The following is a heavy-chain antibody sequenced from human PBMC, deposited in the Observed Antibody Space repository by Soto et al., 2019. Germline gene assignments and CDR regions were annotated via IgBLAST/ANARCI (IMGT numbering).Heavy chain of an antibody. CDR3: AREPDYGDYKDAFDI. J-gene: IGHJ3*02. V-gene: IGHV3-21*01. CDR1: GFTFSSYS. Sequence: EVQLVESGGGLVKPGGSLRLSCAASGFTFSSYSMNWVRQAPGKGLEWVSSISSSSSYIYYADSVKGRFTISRDNAKNSLYLQMNSLRAEDTAVYYCAREPDYGDYKDAFDIWGQGTMVTVSS. CDR2: ISSSSSYI. D-gene: IGHD4-17*01.